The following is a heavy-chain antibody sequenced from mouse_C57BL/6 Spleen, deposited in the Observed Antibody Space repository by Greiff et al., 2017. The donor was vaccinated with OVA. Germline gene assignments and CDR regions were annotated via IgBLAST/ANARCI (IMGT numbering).Heavy chain of an antibody. V-gene: IGHV1-55*01. Sequence: QVQLQQPGAELVKPGASVKMSCKASGYTFTSYWITWVKQRPGQGLEWIGDIYPGSGSTNYNEKFKSKATLTVDTSSSTAYMQLSSLTSEDSAVYYCARHPIYYDYDGSDYWGQGTTLTVSS. CDR3: ARHPIYYDYDGSDY. D-gene: IGHD2-4*01. CDR1: GYTFTSYW. J-gene: IGHJ2*01. CDR2: IYPGSGST.